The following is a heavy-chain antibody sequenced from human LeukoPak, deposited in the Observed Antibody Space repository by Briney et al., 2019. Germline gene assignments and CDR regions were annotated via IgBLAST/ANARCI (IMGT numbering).Heavy chain of an antibody. Sequence: SETLSLTCTVSGDSISSRGYYWGWIRQPPGKGLEWIGSIYYRVNTYYTPSLQSRVTISVDTSKNQFSLNLSSVTAADTAVYYCASLPAFYSNGSDFDYWGQGTLVTVSS. J-gene: IGHJ4*02. CDR1: GDSISSRGYY. CDR2: IYYRVNT. V-gene: IGHV4-39*01. CDR3: ASLPAFYSNGSDFDY. D-gene: IGHD6-19*01.